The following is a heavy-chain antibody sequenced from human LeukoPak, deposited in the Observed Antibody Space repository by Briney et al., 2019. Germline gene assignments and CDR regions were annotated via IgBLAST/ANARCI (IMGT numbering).Heavy chain of an antibody. J-gene: IGHJ4*02. Sequence: SETLSLTCTVSGGSISSHYWSWIRQPPGKGLEWIRYIYYSGSTNYNPSLKSRVTISVDTSKNQFSLKLSSVTAADTAVYYCARGRLVPAASGFDYWGQGTLVTVSS. CDR2: IYYSGST. D-gene: IGHD2-2*01. CDR1: GGSISSHY. CDR3: ARGRLVPAASGFDY. V-gene: IGHV4-59*11.